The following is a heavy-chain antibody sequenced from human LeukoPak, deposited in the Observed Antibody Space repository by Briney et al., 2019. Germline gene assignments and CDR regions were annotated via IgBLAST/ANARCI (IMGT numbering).Heavy chain of an antibody. CDR3: ARNLGRSSWYIWFDF. Sequence: ASVKVSCKASGYTFTSYGISWVRQAPGQGLEWMGWISAYNGNTNYAQKLQGRVTMTRNTSISTAYMELSSLRSEDTAVYYCARNLGRSSWYIWFDFWGQGTLVTVSS. CDR2: ISAYNGNT. D-gene: IGHD6-13*01. V-gene: IGHV1-18*01. CDR1: GYTFTSYG. J-gene: IGHJ5*01.